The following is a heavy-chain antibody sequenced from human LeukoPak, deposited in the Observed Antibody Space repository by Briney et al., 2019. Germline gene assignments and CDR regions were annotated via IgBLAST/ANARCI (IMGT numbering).Heavy chain of an antibody. V-gene: IGHV5-51*01. CDR3: ARQQRYSGSYGIDY. CDR1: GYSFTSYW. J-gene: IGHJ4*02. CDR2: VYPADSDT. D-gene: IGHD1-26*01. Sequence: GESLKISCKGSGYSFTSYWIGWVRQMPGKDLEWMGVVYPADSDTRYSPSFQGQVTISADKSISTAYLQWSSLKASDTAMYYCARQQRYSGSYGIDYWGQGILVTVSS.